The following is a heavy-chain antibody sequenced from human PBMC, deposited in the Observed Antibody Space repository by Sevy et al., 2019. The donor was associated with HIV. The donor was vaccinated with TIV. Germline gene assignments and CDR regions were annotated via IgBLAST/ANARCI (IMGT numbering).Heavy chain of an antibody. Sequence: GESLKISCAASGSSFSSNGMHWVRQAPGKGLEWVAVISYAGSHKYYADSVKGRFTISRDNSKNTLYLQMNSLRAEDTAVYHCAKDDGYTTVWYPSFDYWGQGTLVTVSS. CDR1: GSSFSSNG. CDR3: AKDDGYTTVWYPSFDY. J-gene: IGHJ4*02. V-gene: IGHV3-30*18. CDR2: ISYAGSHK. D-gene: IGHD6-19*01.